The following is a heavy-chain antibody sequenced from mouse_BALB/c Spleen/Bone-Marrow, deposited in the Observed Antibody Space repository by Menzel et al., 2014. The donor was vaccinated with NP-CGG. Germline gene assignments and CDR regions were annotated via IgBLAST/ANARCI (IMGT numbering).Heavy chain of an antibody. Sequence: GQGLEWIGNIYPGSGSTNYDEKFKSKATLTVDTSSSTAYMQLSSLTSEDSAVYYCTKGLPSAYWGQGTLVTVSA. CDR3: TKGLPSAY. J-gene: IGHJ3*01. CDR2: IYPGSGST. D-gene: IGHD2-4*01. V-gene: IGHV1S22*01.